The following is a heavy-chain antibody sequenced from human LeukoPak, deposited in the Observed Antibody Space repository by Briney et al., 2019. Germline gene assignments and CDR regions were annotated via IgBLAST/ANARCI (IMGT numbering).Heavy chain of an antibody. CDR3: ARAYQYYYYMDV. Sequence: SETLSLTCAVYGGSFSGYYWSWIRQPPGKGLEWIGEINHSGSTNYNPSLKSRVTISVDTSKNQFSLKLSSVTAADTAVYYCARAYQYYYYMDVWGKGTTVTVSS. J-gene: IGHJ6*03. CDR1: GGSFSGYY. V-gene: IGHV4-34*01. CDR2: INHSGST.